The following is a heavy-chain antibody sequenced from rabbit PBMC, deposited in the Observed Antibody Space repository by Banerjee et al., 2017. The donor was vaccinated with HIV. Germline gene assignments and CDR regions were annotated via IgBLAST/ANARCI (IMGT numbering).Heavy chain of an antibody. CDR2: IDTADGNI. CDR3: ARAYAGYTGNGYGSFSL. Sequence: QEQLEESGGDLVKPEGSLTLSCTASGFSFSNKYVMCWVRQAPGKGLEWIGYIDTADGNIYYASWVNGRFTISSHNAQNTLYLQLTSLTAADTATYFCARAYAGYTGNGYGSFSLWGPGTLVTVS. V-gene: IGHV1S45*01. D-gene: IGHD6-1*01. J-gene: IGHJ4*01. CDR1: GFSFSNKYV.